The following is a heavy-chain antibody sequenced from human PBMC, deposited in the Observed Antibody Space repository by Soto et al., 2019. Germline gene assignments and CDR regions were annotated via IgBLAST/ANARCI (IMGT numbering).Heavy chain of an antibody. Sequence: EVQLLESGGGLVQPGESLRLSYAASGFTFSSYAMSWVRQAPGKGLEWVSAISGSGGSTYYADSVKGRFTISRDNSKNTLYLQMNSLRAEDTDVYYCAKDRIGYSYGYFEYWGQGTLVTVSS. V-gene: IGHV3-23*01. CDR2: ISGSGGST. J-gene: IGHJ4*02. CDR1: GFTFSSYA. CDR3: AKDRIGYSYGYFEY. D-gene: IGHD5-18*01.